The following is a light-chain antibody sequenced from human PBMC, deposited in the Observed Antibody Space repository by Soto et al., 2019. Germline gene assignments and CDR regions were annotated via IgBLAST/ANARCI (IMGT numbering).Light chain of an antibody. V-gene: IGKV3-20*01. CDR1: QRFSSTS. CDR2: GAS. CDR3: QQYGSSRKYT. Sequence: EIVLTQSPAPLSLSPGERATPSSRAGQRFSSTSLAWNQQKPAQAPRLLIYGASSRATGIPDRFSGSGSGTDFTLTISRLEPEDFAVYYCQQYGSSRKYTFGQGTKLEIK. J-gene: IGKJ2*01.